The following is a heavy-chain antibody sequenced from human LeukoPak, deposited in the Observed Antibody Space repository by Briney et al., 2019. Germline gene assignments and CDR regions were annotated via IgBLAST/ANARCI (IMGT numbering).Heavy chain of an antibody. CDR1: GGSFSGYY. CDR2: INHSGST. V-gene: IGHV4-34*01. CDR3: ASIPRYSGHYYYMDV. D-gene: IGHD1-1*01. Sequence: PSETLSLTCAVYGGSFSGYYWSWIRQPPGKGLEWIGEINHSGSTNYNPSLKSRVTISVDTSKNQFSLKLSSVTAADTAVYYCASIPRYSGHYYYMDVWCKGTTVTVSS. J-gene: IGHJ6*03.